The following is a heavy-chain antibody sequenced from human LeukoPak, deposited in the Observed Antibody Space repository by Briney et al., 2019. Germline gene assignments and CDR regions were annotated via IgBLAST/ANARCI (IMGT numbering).Heavy chain of an antibody. Sequence: SETLSLICNVSGGTIRSYYWSWIRQTPGKELEWIGYIYYTGSTNYNPSLNSRVTMSVDTSKNQFSLKLSSVTAADTAVYYCARQGTSSVPHFDYWGQGTLVTVSS. CDR2: IYYTGST. V-gene: IGHV4-59*08. D-gene: IGHD1/OR15-1a*01. J-gene: IGHJ4*02. CDR1: GGTIRSYY. CDR3: ARQGTSSVPHFDY.